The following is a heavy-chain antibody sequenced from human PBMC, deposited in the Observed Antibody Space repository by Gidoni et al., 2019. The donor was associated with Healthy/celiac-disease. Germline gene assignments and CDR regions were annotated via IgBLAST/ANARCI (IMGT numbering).Heavy chain of an antibody. CDR1: EYTFPSYC. D-gene: IGHD3-22*01. Sequence: QVQLVQSGAEVKKPGAAVKVSCKSSEYTFPSYCLHWVRQAPGQGLEWMGISNPSGGSTSYAQKFQGRVTMTRDTSTSTVYMELSSLRSEDTAVYYCARDRPSDYYDSSGYYEYFQHWGQGTLVTVSS. CDR3: ARDRPSDYYDSSGYYEYFQH. V-gene: IGHV1-46*01. CDR2: SNPSGGST. J-gene: IGHJ1*01.